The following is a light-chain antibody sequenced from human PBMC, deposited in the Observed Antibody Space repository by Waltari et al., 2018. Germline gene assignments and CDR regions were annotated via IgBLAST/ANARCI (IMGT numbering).Light chain of an antibody. CDR3: EAWDDSLTGSYV. CDR1: DSNVGGNP. CDR2: SND. V-gene: IGLV1-44*01. J-gene: IGLJ1*01. Sequence: QSVLTQPPSASGTPGQRVTISCSGSDSNVGGNPVNWYQQLPGTAPKLLIHSNDQRPPGVPDRFSGSKSGTSASLVISGLQSEDEADYFCEAWDDSLTGSYVFGSGTKVTVL.